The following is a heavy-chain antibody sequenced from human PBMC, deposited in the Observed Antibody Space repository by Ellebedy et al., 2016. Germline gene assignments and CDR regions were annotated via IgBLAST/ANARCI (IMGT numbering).Heavy chain of an antibody. D-gene: IGHD6-19*01. CDR1: GGSISSSSYY. V-gene: IGHV4-39*01. CDR2: IYYSGST. CDR3: ARKGVIAVNDAFDV. Sequence: SETLSLTCTVSGGSISSSSYYWGWIRQPPGKGLEWIGSIYYSGSTNHNPSLKSRVTISVDTSKNQFSLKLSSVTAADTAVYYCARKGVIAVNDAFDVWGQGTMVTVSS. J-gene: IGHJ3*01.